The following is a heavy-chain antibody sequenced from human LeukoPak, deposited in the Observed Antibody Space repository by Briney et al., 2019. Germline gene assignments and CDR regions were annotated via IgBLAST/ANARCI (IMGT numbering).Heavy chain of an antibody. D-gene: IGHD6-6*01. CDR1: GFTLRSFA. V-gene: IGHV3-33*06. CDR3: AKEYTPSSPLGEFAS. J-gene: IGHJ1*01. CDR2: IRHDETNQ. Sequence: GKSLRLSCVVSGFTLRSFAIHWVRQAPGKGLEGVALIRHDETNQYYADSVQGRFTISRDTSRNTVYLQMNNLRVEDTAVYYCAKEYTPSSPLGEFASWGQGTLVTVSS.